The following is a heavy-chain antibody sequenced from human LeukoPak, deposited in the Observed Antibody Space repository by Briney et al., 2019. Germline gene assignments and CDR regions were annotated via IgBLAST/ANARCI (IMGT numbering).Heavy chain of an antibody. V-gene: IGHV3-7*03. J-gene: IGHJ4*02. Sequence: GGSLRFSCAASGFTFSTYWMSWVRQAPGKGLEWVASIKQDGTEKYYVDSVKGRFTISRDNAKNSLYLQMNSLRAEDTAVYYCARDRRLAAAGVFFDYWGQGTLVTVSS. D-gene: IGHD6-13*01. CDR1: GFTFSTYW. CDR3: ARDRRLAAAGVFFDY. CDR2: IKQDGTEK.